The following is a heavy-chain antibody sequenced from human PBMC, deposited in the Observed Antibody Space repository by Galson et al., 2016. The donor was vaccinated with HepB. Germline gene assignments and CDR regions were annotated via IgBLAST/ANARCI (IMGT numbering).Heavy chain of an antibody. J-gene: IGHJ6*02. Sequence: SVKVSCKASGGIFSSYAISWVRQAPGQGLEWMGGINPMFGTANYAQKFQGRVSITTDESTATVYMELSSLRSEDTAVYYCARAPLYLIPYGMDFWGQGTTVTVSS. V-gene: IGHV1-69*05. D-gene: IGHD3-9*01. CDR1: GGIFSSYA. CDR3: ARAPLYLIPYGMDF. CDR2: INPMFGTA.